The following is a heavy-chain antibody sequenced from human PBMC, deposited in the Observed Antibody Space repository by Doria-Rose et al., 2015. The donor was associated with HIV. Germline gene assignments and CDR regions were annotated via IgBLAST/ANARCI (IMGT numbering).Heavy chain of an antibody. V-gene: IGHV2-26*01. Sequence: QITLKESGPVLVKPTETLTLTCTVSGVSLSSPGMGVSRIRQPPGKALEWLANIFSDDARSYKTSLKSRLTISRRNSKSQVVLTMTDMDPVDTATYYCARIKSSRWYHKYYFDFWGQGTLVIVSA. CDR1: GVSLSSPGMG. J-gene: IGHJ4*02. CDR2: IFSDDAR. CDR3: ARIKSSRWYHKYYFDF. D-gene: IGHD6-13*01.